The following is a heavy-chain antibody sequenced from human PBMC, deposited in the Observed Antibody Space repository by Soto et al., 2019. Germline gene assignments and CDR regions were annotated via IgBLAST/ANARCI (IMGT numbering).Heavy chain of an antibody. V-gene: IGHV1-69*13. Sequence: SVKVSCKASGGTFSSYAISWVRQAPGQGLEWMGGIIPIFGTANYAQKFQGRVTITADESTSTAYMELSSLRSEDTAVYYCARDLGYYDSSGYYPGYFDYWGQGTLVTVSS. CDR2: IIPIFGTA. CDR3: ARDLGYYDSSGYYPGYFDY. J-gene: IGHJ4*02. D-gene: IGHD3-22*01. CDR1: GGTFSSYA.